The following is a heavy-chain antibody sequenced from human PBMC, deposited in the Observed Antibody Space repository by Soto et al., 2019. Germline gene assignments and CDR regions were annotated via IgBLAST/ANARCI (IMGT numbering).Heavy chain of an antibody. J-gene: IGHJ4*02. V-gene: IGHV4-34*01. CDR1: GGSFSGYY. D-gene: IGHD3-16*02. CDR3: ARERRYVWGSYRLDY. CDR2: INHSGST. Sequence: SETLSLTCAVYGGSFSGYYWSWIRQPPGKGLEWIGEINHSGSTNYNPSLKSRVTISVDTSKNQFSLKLSSVAAADTAVYYCARERRYVWGSYRLDYWGQGTLVTVSS.